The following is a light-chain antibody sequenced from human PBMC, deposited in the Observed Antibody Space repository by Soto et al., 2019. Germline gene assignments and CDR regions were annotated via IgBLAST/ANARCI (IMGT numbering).Light chain of an antibody. CDR2: GAS. CDR3: HHYNNRPPYT. Sequence: ETVMTQSPATLSVSPGERAALSCRASQNINSDVAWYQQKPGQAPRLLIYGASNRAAGIPDRFSGSGSGAEFTLTISSLQSENFAVYYRHHYNNRPPYTFGQGTKLEI. CDR1: QNINSD. V-gene: IGKV3D-15*01. J-gene: IGKJ2*01.